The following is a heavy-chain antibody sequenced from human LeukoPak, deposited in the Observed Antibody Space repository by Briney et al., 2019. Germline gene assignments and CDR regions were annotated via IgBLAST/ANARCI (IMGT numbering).Heavy chain of an antibody. V-gene: IGHV3-23*01. CDR1: GFTFSSYA. J-gene: IGHJ4*02. Sequence: GGSLRLSCAASGFTFSSYAMSWVRQAPGKGLEWVSAISGSGGSTYYADSVKGRFTISRDNSKNTLYLQMNSLRAEDTAVYYCAKGLWQSYDNGVDYWGQGTLVTVSS. CDR3: AKGLWQSYDNGVDY. D-gene: IGHD6-19*01. CDR2: ISGSGGST.